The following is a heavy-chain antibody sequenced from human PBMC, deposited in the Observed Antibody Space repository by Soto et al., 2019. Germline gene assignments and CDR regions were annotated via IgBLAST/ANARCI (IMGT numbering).Heavy chain of an antibody. D-gene: IGHD3-22*01. CDR1: GYTFTSYG. CDR2: ISAYNGNT. V-gene: IGHV1-18*01. CDR3: ARDSGGSSGYYNWAYYFDY. Sequence: QVQLVQSGAEVKKPGASVKVSCKASGYTFTSYGISWVRQAPGQGLEWMGWISAYNGNTNYAQKLQGRVTMTTDTATSTAYMELRSLRSDDTAVYYCARDSGGSSGYYNWAYYFDYWGQGTLVTVSS. J-gene: IGHJ4*02.